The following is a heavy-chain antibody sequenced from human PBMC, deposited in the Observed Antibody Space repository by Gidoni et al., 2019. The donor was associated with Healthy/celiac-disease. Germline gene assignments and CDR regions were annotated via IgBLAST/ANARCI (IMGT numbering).Heavy chain of an antibody. CDR3: ARDYYDSSGYPMPNWYFDL. Sequence: EVQLGSSGGGLIQPGGSLRLSCAASGFTVSSNYMSWVRQAPGKGLEWFSVINSGGRTYYADSVKGRFTISRDNAKNTLYLQMNSLRAEDTAVYYCARDYYDSSGYPMPNWYFDLWGRGTLVTVSS. D-gene: IGHD3-22*01. J-gene: IGHJ2*01. V-gene: IGHV3-53*01. CDR2: INSGGRT. CDR1: GFTVSSNY.